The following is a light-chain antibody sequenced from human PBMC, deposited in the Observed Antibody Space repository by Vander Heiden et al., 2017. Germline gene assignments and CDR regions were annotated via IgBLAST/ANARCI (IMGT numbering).Light chain of an antibody. CDR3: QQNRT. CDR1: QSVSSHY. V-gene: IGKV3-20*01. J-gene: IGKJ1*01. Sequence: EIVLTQSPGTLSLSPGERATLSCRASQSVSSHYLAWYQKKPGQAPRLLMYDASSSATGISDRFSGSGSGTDFTLTITRLEPEDFAVYYCQQNRTFGQGTKVEIK. CDR2: DAS.